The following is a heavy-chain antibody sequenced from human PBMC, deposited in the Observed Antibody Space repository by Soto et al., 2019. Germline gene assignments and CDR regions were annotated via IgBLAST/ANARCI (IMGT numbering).Heavy chain of an antibody. CDR3: AKVSRPSRISTPDFDY. CDR2: ISYDGNTQ. V-gene: IGHV3-30-3*01. CDR1: GFTLSSYS. J-gene: IGHJ4*02. Sequence: PGGSLRLSCAASGFTLSSYSIHWVRQAPGKGQDWVGVISYDGNTQFYGDSVQGRFIVSRDNSRNTLYLQLNILQAEVTAVYYCAKVSRPSRISTPDFDYWGQGTLVTVSS.